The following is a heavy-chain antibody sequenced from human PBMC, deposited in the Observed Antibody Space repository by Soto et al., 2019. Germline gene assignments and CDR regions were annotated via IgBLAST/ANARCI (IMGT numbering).Heavy chain of an antibody. V-gene: IGHV4-59*01. CDR2: IYYSGST. Sequence: PSETLSLTCTVSGGSISSYYWSWIRQPPGKGLEWIGYIYYSGSTNYNPSLKSRVTISVDTSKNQFSLKLSSVTAADTAVYYCARDRSSGYYNRVNWFDPWGQGTLVTVSS. CDR3: ARDRSSGYYNRVNWFDP. J-gene: IGHJ5*02. D-gene: IGHD3-22*01. CDR1: GGSISSYY.